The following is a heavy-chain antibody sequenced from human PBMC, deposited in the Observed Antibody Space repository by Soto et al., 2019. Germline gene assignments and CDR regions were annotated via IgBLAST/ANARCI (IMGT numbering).Heavy chain of an antibody. Sequence: QITLKESGPTLVKPTQTLTLTCTFSGFSLTTSGVAVGWIRQPPGKALEWLALISGSDDKRYRPSLNSRLTITKHTSKNQVVLTMTNMDPVDTATYYCAHRHPALLAFDYWGQGTLVTVSS. CDR2: ISGSDDK. V-gene: IGHV2-5*01. J-gene: IGHJ4*02. D-gene: IGHD2-21*01. CDR3: AHRHPALLAFDY. CDR1: GFSLTTSGVA.